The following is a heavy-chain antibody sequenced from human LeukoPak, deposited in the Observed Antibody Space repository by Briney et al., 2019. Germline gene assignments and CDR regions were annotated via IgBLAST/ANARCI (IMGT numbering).Heavy chain of an antibody. CDR3: VKDRTNSWAFDY. J-gene: IGHJ4*02. CDR1: GFTFSSCA. Sequence: GGSLRLSCAASGFTFSSCAMHWVRQAPGKGLEWVALILNDGNNKYYADSVKGRFTISRDDSKSTLYLQLNSLKPEDTAVFYCVKDRTNSWAFDYWGLGTLVTVSS. D-gene: IGHD6-13*01. CDR2: ILNDGNNK. V-gene: IGHV3-30-3*01.